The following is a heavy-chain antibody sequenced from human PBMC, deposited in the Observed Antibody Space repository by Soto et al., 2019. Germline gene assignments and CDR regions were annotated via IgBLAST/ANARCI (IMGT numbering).Heavy chain of an antibody. J-gene: IGHJ6*02. Sequence: QVQLVQSGAEVKKPGASVKVSCKASGYTFTSYGISWVRQAPGQGLEWMGWISAYNGNTNYAQKLQGRVTMTTDTXXSXAYXELRSLRSDDTAVYYCARDGCGGDCYNYYYYGMDVWGQGTTVTVSS. CDR1: GYTFTSYG. D-gene: IGHD2-21*02. V-gene: IGHV1-18*01. CDR2: ISAYNGNT. CDR3: ARDGCGGDCYNYYYYGMDV.